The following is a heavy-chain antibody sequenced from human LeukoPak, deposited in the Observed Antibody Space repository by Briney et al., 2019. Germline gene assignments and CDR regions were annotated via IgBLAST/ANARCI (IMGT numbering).Heavy chain of an antibody. CDR1: GFTVSSMY. V-gene: IGHV3-66*01. CDR2: IYSGGST. D-gene: IGHD5/OR15-5a*01. CDR3: ATVGVYGRFDP. J-gene: IGHJ5*02. Sequence: GGSLRLSCAASGFTVSSMYMSGVRQAPGKGLEWVSVIYSGGSTYYADSVKGRFTISRDNSKNTLYLQMNSLRAEDTAVYYCATVGVYGRFDPWGQGTLVSVSS.